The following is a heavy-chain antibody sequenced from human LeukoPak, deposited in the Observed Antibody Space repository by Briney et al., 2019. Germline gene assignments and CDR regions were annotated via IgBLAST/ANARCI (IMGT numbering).Heavy chain of an antibody. V-gene: IGHV1-69*05. Sequence: SVKVSCKASVGTFSSYAISCVRQAPGHGREWMGRVIPSLGTENTAQKFHGGVTITTNESTSTAYMELSRRRSEDTAVYYCASYYCGGDCLDACDIWGQGTMVTVSS. D-gene: IGHD2-21*02. CDR1: VGTFSSYA. J-gene: IGHJ3*02. CDR3: ASYYCGGDCLDACDI. CDR2: VIPSLGTE.